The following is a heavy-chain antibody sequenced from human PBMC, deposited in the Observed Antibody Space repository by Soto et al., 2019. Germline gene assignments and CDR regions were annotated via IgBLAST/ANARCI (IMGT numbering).Heavy chain of an antibody. CDR1: GGSISGTTYS. CDR3: ARGQGAAAGHSNFDY. V-gene: IGHV4-30-2*01. D-gene: IGHD6-13*01. CDR2: IYDSGNT. J-gene: IGHJ4*02. Sequence: QLQLQESGSGLVKPSQTLSLTCAVSGGSISGTTYSWSWIRQPPRKGLEWIGYIYDSGNTYYNPSLKSQFSISVDRSKNQFSLKLSSVTAADTAVYCCARGQGAAAGHSNFDYWGQGALVTVSS.